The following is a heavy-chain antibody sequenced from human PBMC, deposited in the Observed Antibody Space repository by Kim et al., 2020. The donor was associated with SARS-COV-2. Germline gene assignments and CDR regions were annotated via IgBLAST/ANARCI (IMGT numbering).Heavy chain of an antibody. J-gene: IGHJ4*02. V-gene: IGHV3-23*01. CDR2: ISDIEGST. Sequence: GGSLRLSCAASGFTFSTYAMTWVRQAPGKGLEWVSGISDIEGSTYYADSVKGRFTISRDNSKNTLYLQMNSLRAEDTAVYFCARGYGSGSYSPFDYWGQGTLVTVSS. CDR3: ARGYGSGSYSPFDY. CDR1: GFTFSTYA. D-gene: IGHD3-10*01.